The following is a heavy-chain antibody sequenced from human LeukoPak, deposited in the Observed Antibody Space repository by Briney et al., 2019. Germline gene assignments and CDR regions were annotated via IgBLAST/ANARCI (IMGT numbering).Heavy chain of an antibody. CDR3: ARASGYSSGRFDP. D-gene: IGHD6-19*01. CDR1: GGSISSYY. CDR2: IYYSGSP. J-gene: IGHJ5*02. V-gene: IGHV4-59*01. Sequence: SETLSLTCTVSGGSISSYYWTWIRQPPGKGLEWIGHIYYSGSPKYNPSLKSRVTISVDTSKNQFSLKLSSVTAADTAVYYCARASGYSSGRFDPWGQGTLVTVSS.